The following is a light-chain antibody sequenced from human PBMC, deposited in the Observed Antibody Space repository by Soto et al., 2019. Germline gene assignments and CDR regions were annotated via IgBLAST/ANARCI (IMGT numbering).Light chain of an antibody. CDR1: QSVDNNH. J-gene: IGKJ1*01. CDR3: QQYGSSGT. CDR2: GAS. Sequence: VLTQSPGTLYFSPGERATLSCRASQSVDNNHVAWYQQRRVLPARLLIYGASNRATGIPDRFSGSGSGKDFTPTISRLEPEDSAVYYCQQYGSSGTFGQGTKVDIK. V-gene: IGKV3-20*01.